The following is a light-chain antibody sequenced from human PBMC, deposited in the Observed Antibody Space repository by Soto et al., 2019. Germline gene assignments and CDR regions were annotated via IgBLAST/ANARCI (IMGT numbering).Light chain of an antibody. Sequence: ALTQPASVSGSPGQSITISCTGTSSDVGGFNYVSWYQQHPGKAPKLMIFDVSSRPTGVSNRFSGSKSGNTASLTISGLQAEDEADYYCSSSTSSSTLVLFGGGTKVTVL. CDR2: DVS. CDR1: SSDVGGFNY. V-gene: IGLV2-14*01. J-gene: IGLJ2*01. CDR3: SSSTSSSTLVL.